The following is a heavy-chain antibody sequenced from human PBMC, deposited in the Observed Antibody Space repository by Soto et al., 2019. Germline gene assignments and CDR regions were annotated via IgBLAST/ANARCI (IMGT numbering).Heavy chain of an antibody. D-gene: IGHD3-22*01. CDR1: GLTFSNYG. CDR2: ISYYGSNE. V-gene: IGHV3-30*18. J-gene: IGHJ4*02. CDR3: AEDSYHHDSTGYYIFDY. Sequence: QVQLVESGGGVVQPGGSLGLSCAASGLTFSNYGMHWVRQAPGKGLEWVAHISYYGSNEHYVDSVKGRFTISRDNSKNTLYLQMTSLRAEDTAVYYCAEDSYHHDSTGYYIFDYWGQGTLVTVSS.